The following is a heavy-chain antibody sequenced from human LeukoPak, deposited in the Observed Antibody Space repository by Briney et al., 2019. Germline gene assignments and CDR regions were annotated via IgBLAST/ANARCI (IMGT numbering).Heavy chain of an antibody. V-gene: IGHV3-66*01. CDR1: GFTVSSNY. D-gene: IGHD3-9*01. J-gene: IGHJ6*03. Sequence: PGGSLRLSCAASGFTVSSNYMSWVRQAPGKGLEWVSVIYSGGSTYYADSVKGRFTISRDNSKNTLYLQMNSLRAEDTAVYYCAGLAYYDILTGYYTDPNYYYYYMDVWGKGTTVTISS. CDR3: AGLAYYDILTGYYTDPNYYYYYMDV. CDR2: IYSGGST.